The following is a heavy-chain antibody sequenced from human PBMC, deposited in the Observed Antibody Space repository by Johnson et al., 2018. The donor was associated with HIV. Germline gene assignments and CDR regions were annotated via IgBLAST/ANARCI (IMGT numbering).Heavy chain of an antibody. CDR2: IYWNGGTT. V-gene: IGHV3-20*04. D-gene: IGHD5-18*01. J-gene: IGHJ3*02. CDR1: GFTFDDYG. Sequence: VQLVESGGGVVRPGGSLRLSCAASGFTFDDYGMSWVRQAPGKGLEWVSGIYWNGGTTGYADSVRGRFTISRDNAKNSLYLQMNSLRVDDTAIYYCARAYTYGAFDIWGQGTMVTVSS. CDR3: ARAYTYGAFDI.